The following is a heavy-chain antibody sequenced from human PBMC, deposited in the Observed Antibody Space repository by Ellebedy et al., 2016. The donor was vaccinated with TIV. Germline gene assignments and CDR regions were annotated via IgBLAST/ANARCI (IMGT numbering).Heavy chain of an antibody. D-gene: IGHD4-17*01. V-gene: IGHV1-18*01. J-gene: IGHJ3*02. CDR3: ARKTTGAFDT. CDR1: GGTFSIYA. Sequence: AASVKVSCKASGGTFSIYAISWVRQAPGQGLAWMGWISAYNGNTNYAQKLQGRVTMTTDTSTSTAYMELRSLRSDDTAVYYCARKTTGAFDTWGQGTTVTVSS. CDR2: ISAYNGNT.